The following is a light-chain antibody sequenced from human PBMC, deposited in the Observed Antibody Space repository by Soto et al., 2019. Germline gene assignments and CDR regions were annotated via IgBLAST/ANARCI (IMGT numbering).Light chain of an antibody. CDR3: QQYHHWRT. J-gene: IGKJ1*01. CDR2: GAS. V-gene: IGKV3-15*01. Sequence: EIVMTQSPATLSVSPGERATLSCRASRSLSSNLAWYQQKPGQAPRLLIYGASTRATGIPARFSGSGSGTEFTLTISSLQSEDSAVYYCQQYHHWRTFGQGTKVEIK. CDR1: RSLSSN.